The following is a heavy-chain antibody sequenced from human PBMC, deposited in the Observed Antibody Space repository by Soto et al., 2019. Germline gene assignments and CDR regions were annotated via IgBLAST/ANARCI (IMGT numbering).Heavy chain of an antibody. Sequence: EVQLLESGGGWVHPGGSLRLSCAASGFTFSSYAMSWVRQAPGKGLEWVSGISGSGGASNHADSVKGRFTISRDSSKNTLYLQVNSLKVEDTAVYYCAKDKAAGLENDAFDVWGQGTMVIVSS. D-gene: IGHD6-13*01. CDR2: ISGSGGAS. CDR1: GFTFSSYA. J-gene: IGHJ3*01. V-gene: IGHV3-23*01. CDR3: AKDKAAGLENDAFDV.